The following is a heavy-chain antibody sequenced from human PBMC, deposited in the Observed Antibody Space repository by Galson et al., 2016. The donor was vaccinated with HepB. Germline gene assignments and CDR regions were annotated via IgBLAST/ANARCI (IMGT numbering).Heavy chain of an antibody. V-gene: IGHV5-51*01. CDR2: ILPVDSDT. J-gene: IGHJ5*02. CDR1: GFNFANYW. CDR3: ARHDGAGSYSNLDL. D-gene: IGHD3-10*01. Sequence: QSGAEVKKPGESLQISCTGSGFNFANYWIAWVRQMPGKGLEWMGIILPVDSDTRYGPSFQAQATIPADKSTNTAYVHGSSLKASDSGIYYCARHDGAGSYSNLDLWGQGTLVTVSS.